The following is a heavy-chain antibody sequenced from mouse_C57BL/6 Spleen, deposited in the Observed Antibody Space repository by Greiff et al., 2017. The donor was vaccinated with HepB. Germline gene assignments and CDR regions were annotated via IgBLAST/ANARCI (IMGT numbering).Heavy chain of an antibody. D-gene: IGHD1-3*01. V-gene: IGHV1-59*01. J-gene: IGHJ4*01. CDR1: GYTFTSYW. Sequence: QVQLQQSGAELVRPGTSVKLSCKASGYTFTSYWMHWVKQRPGQGLEWIGVIDPSDSYTNYNQKFKGKATLTVDTSSSTAYMQLSSLTSEDSAVYYCARSGGMAMDYWGQGTSVTVSS. CDR2: IDPSDSYT. CDR3: ARSGGMAMDY.